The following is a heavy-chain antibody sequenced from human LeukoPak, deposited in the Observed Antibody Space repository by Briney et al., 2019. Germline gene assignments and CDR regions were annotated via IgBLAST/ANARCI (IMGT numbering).Heavy chain of an antibody. J-gene: IGHJ4*02. CDR2: TNTIAGST. CDR1: GSTLSSYY. V-gene: IGHV1-46*01. D-gene: IGHD3-22*01. Sequence: ASVKVSCKASGSTLSSYYMHWVRLAPGQGLEWMGITNTIAGSTTNAQKFQDRVTMTWDMSTSTVYMELSSLRSEDTAIYYCAREFNYYDGSANYLTYYFDQWGQGTLVTVSS. CDR3: AREFNYYDGSANYLTYYFDQ.